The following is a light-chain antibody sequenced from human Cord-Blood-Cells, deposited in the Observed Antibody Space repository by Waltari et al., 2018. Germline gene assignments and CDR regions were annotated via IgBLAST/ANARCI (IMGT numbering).Light chain of an antibody. CDR1: QSISSW. CDR3: QQYNSYSWT. Sequence: DIQMTQSPSPLSASVGDRVTITCRASQSISSWLAWYQQKQGKAPKLLIYKASSLERGVPSRFSGSGSGTEFTLTISSLQPDDFATYYCQQYNSYSWTFGQGTKVEIK. V-gene: IGKV1-5*03. J-gene: IGKJ1*01. CDR2: KAS.